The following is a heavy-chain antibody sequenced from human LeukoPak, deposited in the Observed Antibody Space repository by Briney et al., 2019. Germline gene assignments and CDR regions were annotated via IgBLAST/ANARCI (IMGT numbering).Heavy chain of an antibody. CDR3: AKGDLPAAQGNTDY. CDR1: GFTFSSYG. D-gene: IGHD2-2*01. V-gene: IGHV3-33*06. CDR2: IWYDGSNK. J-gene: IGHJ4*02. Sequence: GGSLRLSCAASGFTFSSYGMHWVRQAPGKGLEWVAVIWYDGSNKYYADSVKGRFTISRDNSKNTLYLQMNSLRAEDTAVYYCAKGDLPAAQGNTDYWGQGTLVTVSS.